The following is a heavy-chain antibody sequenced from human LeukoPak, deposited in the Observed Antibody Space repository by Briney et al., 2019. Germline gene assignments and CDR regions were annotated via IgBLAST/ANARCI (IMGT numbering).Heavy chain of an antibody. CDR1: GYTFTSYY. J-gene: IGHJ5*02. D-gene: IGHD6-13*01. V-gene: IGHV1-46*01. Sequence: GASVKVSCKASGYTFTSYYMHWVRQAPGQGLEWMGIINPSGGSTSYAQKFQGRVTMTRDTSTSTVYMELSSLRSEDTAVYYCARRRKRSSSWYRREDYNWFDPWGQGTLVTASS. CDR3: ARRRKRSSSWYRREDYNWFDP. CDR2: INPSGGST.